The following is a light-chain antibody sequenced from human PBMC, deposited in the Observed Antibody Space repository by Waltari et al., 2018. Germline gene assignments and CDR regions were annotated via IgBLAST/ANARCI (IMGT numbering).Light chain of an antibody. CDR3: QQANTNTFPPT. CDR2: AAS. Sequence: DIQMTQSPSTLSASLGDRVTITCRASQGISSWLAWYQQKPGKAPKLLIYAASSLQSGVPSRFSGSGSGTHFTLTISSLQPEDFATYYCQQANTNTFPPTFGQGTKVEIK. V-gene: IGKV1-12*02. CDR1: QGISSW. J-gene: IGKJ1*01.